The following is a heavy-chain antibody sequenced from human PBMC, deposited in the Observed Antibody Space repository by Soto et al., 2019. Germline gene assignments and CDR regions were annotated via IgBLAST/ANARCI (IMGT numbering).Heavy chain of an antibody. CDR3: ARDWGSGYSYYYGMDV. CDR1: GGSISSGGYY. D-gene: IGHD3-3*01. Sequence: QVQLQESGPGLVKPSQTLSLTCTVSGGSISSGGYYWSWIRQHPGKGLEWIGYIYYRGSTYYNPSLKSRVTISVDTSKNQFSLKLSSVTAADTAVYYCARDWGSGYSYYYGMDVWGQGTTVTVSS. J-gene: IGHJ6*02. CDR2: IYYRGST. V-gene: IGHV4-31*03.